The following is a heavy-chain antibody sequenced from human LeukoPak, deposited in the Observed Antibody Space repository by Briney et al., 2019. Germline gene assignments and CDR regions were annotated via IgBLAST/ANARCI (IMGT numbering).Heavy chain of an antibody. CDR1: GGSISSYY. J-gene: IGHJ6*03. D-gene: IGHD2-21*01. Sequence: SETLSLXCTVSGGSISSYYWSWIRQPPGKGLEWIGYIYYSGSTNYNPSLKSRATISVDTYKNHFSLKLSSVTAADTAVYYCARDPGSGYCGGDCSYYMDVWGKGSTVTVSS. CDR2: IYYSGST. CDR3: ARDPGSGYCGGDCSYYMDV. V-gene: IGHV4-59*01.